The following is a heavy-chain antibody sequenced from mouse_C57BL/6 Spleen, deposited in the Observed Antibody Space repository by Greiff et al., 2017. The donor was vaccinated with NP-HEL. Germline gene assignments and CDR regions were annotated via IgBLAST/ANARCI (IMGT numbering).Heavy chain of an antibody. V-gene: IGHV1-52*01. Sequence: QVQLQQPGAELVRPGSSVKLSCKASGYTFTSYWMHWVKQRPIQGLEWIGNIDPSDSETHYNQKFKDKATLTVDKSSSTAYMQLSSLTSEDSAVYYCAKAGSSYRAMDYWGQGTSVTVSS. CDR3: AKAGSSYRAMDY. CDR2: IDPSDSET. CDR1: GYTFTSYW. J-gene: IGHJ4*01. D-gene: IGHD1-1*01.